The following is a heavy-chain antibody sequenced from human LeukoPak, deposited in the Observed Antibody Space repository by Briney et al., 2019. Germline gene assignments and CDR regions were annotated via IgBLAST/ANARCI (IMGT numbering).Heavy chain of an antibody. J-gene: IGHJ1*01. CDR3: ARAPSESGGYYPEYFRH. D-gene: IGHD3-22*01. CDR2: ISGNGGST. V-gene: IGHV3-23*01. CDR1: GFTFSTYA. Sequence: GGSLRLSCAASGFTFSTYAMSWVRQAPGKGLEWVSTISGNGGSTYRADSVKGRFTISRDNAKNTVSLQMNSLRAEDTGVYYCARAPSESGGYYPEYFRHWGQGPLVTVSS.